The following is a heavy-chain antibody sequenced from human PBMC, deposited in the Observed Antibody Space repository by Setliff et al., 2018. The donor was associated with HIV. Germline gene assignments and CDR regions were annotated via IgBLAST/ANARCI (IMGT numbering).Heavy chain of an antibody. D-gene: IGHD5-12*01. V-gene: IGHV4-59*01. Sequence: SETLSLTCAVSDVAISAYFWSWIRQSPEKGLEWIGYIDNSGNTNYSPSLKSRITISRDTSKIQFSLKLNSVTAADAAVYYCARSTPSVGYISEHWGQGTLVTVSS. CDR3: ARSTPSVGYISEH. CDR2: IDNSGNT. CDR1: DVAISAYF. J-gene: IGHJ4*02.